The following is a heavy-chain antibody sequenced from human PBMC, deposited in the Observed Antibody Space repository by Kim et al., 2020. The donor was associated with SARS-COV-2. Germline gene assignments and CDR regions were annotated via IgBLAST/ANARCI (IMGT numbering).Heavy chain of an antibody. CDR1: GFTFSSYA. V-gene: IGHV3-23*01. Sequence: GGSLRLSCAASGFTFSSYAMGWVRQPLGKGLEWVSVISGSGGRTNYADSVKGRFTISRDNSKNTLYLQMNSLRAEDRAIYYCAGGYSSGWYTSWDFQYWGQGTLVTVSS. CDR2: ISGSGGRT. J-gene: IGHJ1*01. D-gene: IGHD6-19*01. CDR3: AGGYSSGWYTSWDFQY.